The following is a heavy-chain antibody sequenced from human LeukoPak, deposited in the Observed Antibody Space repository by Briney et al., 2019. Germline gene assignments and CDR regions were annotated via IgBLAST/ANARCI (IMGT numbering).Heavy chain of an antibody. Sequence: GGSLRLSCTASGFTFGDYAMTWVRQAPGKGLEWVGFIRSKAYGGTTEYAASVKGRSTISRDDSKSIAYLQMNSLKTEDTAVYQCTRDYGYTAPFDYWGQGTLVTVSS. CDR2: IRSKAYGGTT. J-gene: IGHJ4*02. V-gene: IGHV3-49*04. D-gene: IGHD5-18*01. CDR1: GFTFGDYA. CDR3: TRDYGYTAPFDY.